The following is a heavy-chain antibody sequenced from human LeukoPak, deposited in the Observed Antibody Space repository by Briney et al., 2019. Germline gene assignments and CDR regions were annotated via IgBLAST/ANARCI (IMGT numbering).Heavy chain of an antibody. CDR3: ARGDYDFWSGSMDY. D-gene: IGHD3-3*01. V-gene: IGHV1-69*13. Sequence: SVKVSCKASGGTFCSYAISWVRQAPGQGLEWMGGIIPIFGTANYAQKFQGRVTITADESTSTAYMELSSLRSEDTAVYYCARGDYDFWSGSMDYWGQGTLVTVSS. CDR1: GGTFCSYA. CDR2: IIPIFGTA. J-gene: IGHJ4*02.